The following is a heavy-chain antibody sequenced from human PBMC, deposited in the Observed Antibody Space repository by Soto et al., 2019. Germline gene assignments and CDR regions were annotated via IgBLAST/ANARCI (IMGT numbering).Heavy chain of an antibody. J-gene: IGHJ4*02. Sequence: SQTLSLTCAISGDSVSSNSAAWNWIRQSPSRGLEWLGRTYYRSKWYNDYAVSVKSRITINPDTSKNQFSLQLNSVTPEDTAVYYCAKDFLSYSSVALYFDYWGQGTLVTVSS. D-gene: IGHD6-19*01. CDR1: GDSVSSNSAA. V-gene: IGHV6-1*01. CDR3: AKDFLSYSSVALYFDY. CDR2: TYYRSKWYN.